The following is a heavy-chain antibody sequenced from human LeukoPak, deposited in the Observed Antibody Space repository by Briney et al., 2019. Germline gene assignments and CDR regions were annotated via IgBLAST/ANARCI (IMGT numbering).Heavy chain of an antibody. CDR3: ARALSTSYYAFDM. CDR1: GFTVSRYY. J-gene: IGHJ3*02. D-gene: IGHD3-10*01. CDR2: IYSGGDT. Sequence: GGSLRLSCAASGFTVSRYYMSWVRQAPGKGLEWVSVIYSGGDTYRADSVKDRISISRDNSKNTVYLQMDSLRAEDTAVYYCARALSTSYYAFDMWGQGTMVTVSS. V-gene: IGHV3-66*01.